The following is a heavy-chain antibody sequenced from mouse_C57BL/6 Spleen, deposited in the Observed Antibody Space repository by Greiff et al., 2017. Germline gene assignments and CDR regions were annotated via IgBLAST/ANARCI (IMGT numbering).Heavy chain of an antibody. D-gene: IGHD4-1*02. CDR1: GYTFTSYW. J-gene: IGHJ4*01. Sequence: QVQLQQPGAELVKPGASVTLSCKASGYTFTSYWMHWVKQRPGQGLEWIGMIHPNSGSTNYNEKFKSKATLTVDKSSSTAYMQLSSLTSEDSAVYYCARSTGTGAMDYWGQGTSVTVSS. V-gene: IGHV1-64*01. CDR3: ARSTGTGAMDY. CDR2: IHPNSGST.